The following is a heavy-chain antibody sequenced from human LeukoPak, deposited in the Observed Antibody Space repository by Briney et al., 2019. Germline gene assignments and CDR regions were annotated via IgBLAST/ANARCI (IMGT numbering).Heavy chain of an antibody. CDR1: GFTFSSYW. CDR3: AKPIMTTVTTLGLYFDF. J-gene: IGHJ4*02. D-gene: IGHD4-17*01. V-gene: IGHV3-7*01. Sequence: PGGSLRLSCAASGFTFSSYWMSWVRQAPGKGLEWVANIKQDGSEKYYVDSVKGRFTISRDNAKNSLYLQMNSLRAEDTAVYYCAKPIMTTVTTLGLYFDFWGRGALVTVSS. CDR2: IKQDGSEK.